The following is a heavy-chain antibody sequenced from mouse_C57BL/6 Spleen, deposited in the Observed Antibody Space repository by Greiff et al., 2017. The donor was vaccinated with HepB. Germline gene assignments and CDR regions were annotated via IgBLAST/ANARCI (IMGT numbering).Heavy chain of an antibody. J-gene: IGHJ2*01. CDR2: IHPNSGST. CDR1: GYAFTSYW. Sequence: QVQLLQPGAELVKPGASVKLSCKASGYAFTSYWMHWVKQRPGQGLEWIGMIHPNSGSTNYNEKFKSKATLTVDKSSSTAYMQLSSLTSEDSAVYYCARRGEAGATWYFDYWGQGTTLTVSS. V-gene: IGHV1-64*01. D-gene: IGHD3-1*01. CDR3: ARRGEAGATWYFDY.